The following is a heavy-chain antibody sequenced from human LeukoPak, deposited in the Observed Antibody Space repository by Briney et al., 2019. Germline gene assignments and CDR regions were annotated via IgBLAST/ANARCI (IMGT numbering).Heavy chain of an antibody. V-gene: IGHV4-34*01. J-gene: IGHJ3*02. Sequence: KPSETLSLTCAVYGGSFSGYYWSWIRQPPGKGLGWIGEINHSGSTNYNPSLKSRVTISVDTSKNQFSLKLSSVTAADTAVYYCASLTISDAFDIWGQGTMVTVSS. CDR1: GGSFSGYY. CDR3: ASLTISDAFDI. D-gene: IGHD3-3*01. CDR2: INHSGST.